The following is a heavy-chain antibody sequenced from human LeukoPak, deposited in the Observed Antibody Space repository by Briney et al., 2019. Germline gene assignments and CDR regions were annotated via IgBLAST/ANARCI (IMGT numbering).Heavy chain of an antibody. D-gene: IGHD2-15*01. CDR3: ASHCSGGTCYRYYFDY. CDR2: IYKSGST. Sequence: SETLSLTCTVSGGSISTYQWSWIRQPPGKGLEWIGNIYKSGSTNYNPSLKSRVTISIDTSRNQFSLRLDSVTAADTAVYYCASHCSGGTCYRYYFDYWGQGTQVTVSS. CDR1: GGSISTYQ. V-gene: IGHV4-59*12. J-gene: IGHJ4*02.